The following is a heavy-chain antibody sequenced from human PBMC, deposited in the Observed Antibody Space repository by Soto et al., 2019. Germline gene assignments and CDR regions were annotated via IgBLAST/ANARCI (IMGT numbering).Heavy chain of an antibody. D-gene: IGHD3-16*02. Sequence: EVQLVESGGGLVQPGGSLRLSCAASGFTFSNHRLHWVRQAPGKGLVWVSRINSDGSRTSYADSVKGRFTVSRDNAKNTRYLQMNSLRAEDTAVYYCGRDRFTPLGEFSPIDYWGQGTLITVSS. J-gene: IGHJ4*02. CDR1: GFTFSNHR. CDR2: INSDGSRT. V-gene: IGHV3-74*01. CDR3: GRDRFTPLGEFSPIDY.